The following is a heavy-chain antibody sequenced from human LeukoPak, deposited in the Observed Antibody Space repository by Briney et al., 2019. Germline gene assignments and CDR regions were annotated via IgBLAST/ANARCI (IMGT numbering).Heavy chain of an antibody. CDR2: ISSSSSYI. D-gene: IGHD3-16*01. Sequence: GGSLRLSCAASGFTFSSYSMNWVRQAPGKGLEWVSSISSSSSYINYADSVKGRFTISRDNSKNTLYLQMNSLRAEDTAVYYCAKSLAIREAPDYWGQGTLVTVSS. V-gene: IGHV3-21*04. CDR3: AKSLAIREAPDY. CDR1: GFTFSSYS. J-gene: IGHJ4*02.